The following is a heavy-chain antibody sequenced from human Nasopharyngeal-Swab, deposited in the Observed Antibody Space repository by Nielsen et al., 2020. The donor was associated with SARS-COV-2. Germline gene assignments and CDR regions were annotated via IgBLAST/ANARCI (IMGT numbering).Heavy chain of an antibody. V-gene: IGHV4-61*01. CDR3: AREVVGGLVDS. J-gene: IGHJ4*02. CDR2: FSYTGIT. Sequence: SETLSLTCTVSGGSISSGSIRSYYWSWIRQPPGKGLAGIGDFSYTGITNYNPSLKSRVTISVDMSKNQFSLKLSSVAAADTAVYYCAREVVGGLVDSWGQGTLVTVSS. D-gene: IGHD1-26*01. CDR1: GGSISSGSIRSYY.